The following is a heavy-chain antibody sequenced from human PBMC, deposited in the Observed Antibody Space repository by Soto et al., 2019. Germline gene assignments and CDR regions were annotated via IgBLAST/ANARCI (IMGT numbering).Heavy chain of an antibody. Sequence: GGSLRLSCAASGFTFSSYSMNWVRQAPGKGLEWVSYISSSSSTIYYADSVKGRFTISRDNAKNSLYLQMNSLRDEDTAVYYCARERDIVATTNYFDYWGQGTLVTVSS. V-gene: IGHV3-48*02. CDR3: ARERDIVATTNYFDY. CDR1: GFTFSSYS. CDR2: ISSSSSTI. J-gene: IGHJ4*02. D-gene: IGHD5-12*01.